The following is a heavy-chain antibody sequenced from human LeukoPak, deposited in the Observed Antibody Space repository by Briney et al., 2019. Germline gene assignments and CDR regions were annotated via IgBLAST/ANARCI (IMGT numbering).Heavy chain of an antibody. J-gene: IGHJ4*02. CDR2: IYYSGSA. CDR1: GGSISSSSYY. CDR3: ARVLRGDYGTERSWLFDY. Sequence: SETLSLTCTVSGGSISSSSYYWGWIRQPPGKGLVWIGSIYYSGSANYNPSLNSRVTISVDTSKSQFSLKLSSVTAADTAVYYCARVLRGDYGTERSWLFDYWGQGTLVTVSS. V-gene: IGHV4-39*07. D-gene: IGHD4-17*01.